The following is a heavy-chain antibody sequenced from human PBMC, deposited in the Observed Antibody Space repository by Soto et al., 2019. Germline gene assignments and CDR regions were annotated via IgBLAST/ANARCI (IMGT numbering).Heavy chain of an antibody. CDR1: GFTFSGYW. V-gene: IGHV3-7*05. Sequence: EVQLVESGGGLVQPGGSLRLSCAASGFTFSGYWMSWVRQAPGKGLEWVANIKQDGSEQFYVDSVKGRFTISRDNAKNSLYLQMNSLIAEDTAVYYCAREAVWGQGTTVPVSS. CDR3: AREAV. J-gene: IGHJ6*02. CDR2: IKQDGSEQ.